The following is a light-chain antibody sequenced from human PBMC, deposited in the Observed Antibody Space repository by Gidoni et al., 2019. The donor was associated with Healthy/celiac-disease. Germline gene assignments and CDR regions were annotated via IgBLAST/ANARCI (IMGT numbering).Light chain of an antibody. CDR1: SSNIGSNT. CDR3: AAWDDSLNGHV. V-gene: IGLV1-44*01. CDR2: SNN. Sequence: QSVLPQPPSASVTPGQRVTISCSGSSSNIGSNTVNWYQQLPGTAPKLLIYSNNQRPSGVPDRFSGSKSGTSASLAISGLQSEDEADYYCAAWDDSLNGHVFGGGTKLTVL. J-gene: IGLJ2*01.